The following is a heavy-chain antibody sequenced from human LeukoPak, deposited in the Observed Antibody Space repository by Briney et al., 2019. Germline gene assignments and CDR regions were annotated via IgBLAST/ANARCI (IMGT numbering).Heavy chain of an antibody. J-gene: IGHJ4*02. V-gene: IGHV3-23*01. D-gene: IGHD6-19*01. CDR3: AKVRRWLPTKCYFDY. Sequence: GGSLRLSCAASGFTFSSYAMSWVRQAPGKGLEWVSAISGSGGSTYYADSVKGRFTISRDNSKNTLYLQMNSLRAEDTAVYYCAKVRRWLPTKCYFDYWGQGTLVTVSS. CDR1: GFTFSSYA. CDR2: ISGSGGST.